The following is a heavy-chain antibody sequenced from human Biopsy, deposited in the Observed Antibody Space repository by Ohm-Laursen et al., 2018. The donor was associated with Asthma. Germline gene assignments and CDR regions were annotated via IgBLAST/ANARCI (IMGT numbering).Heavy chain of an antibody. CDR1: GGTFNTYV. CDR3: ARKAGSCISRTCYSLDF. V-gene: IGHV1-69*01. D-gene: IGHD2-2*01. CDR2: INSVFGTT. J-gene: IGHJ4*02. Sequence: SSVKVSCKSLGGTFNTYVIGWVRQAPGRGLEWMGGINSVFGTTTYPQKFQDRVTTTADDSTSTVYMELSSLRSEDTAVYYCARKAGSCISRTCYSLDFWGQGTLVTVSS.